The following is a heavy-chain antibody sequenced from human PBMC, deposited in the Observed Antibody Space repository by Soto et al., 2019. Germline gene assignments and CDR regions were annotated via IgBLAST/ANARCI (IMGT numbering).Heavy chain of an antibody. V-gene: IGHV1-69*13. Sequence: ASVKVSCKASGGTFSNYAITWVRQAPGQGLEWLGRIIPIFGSANYAQKFQGRVTITADESTTTAYMELSSLRAEDTAVYYCTNLHPSIAENYWGQGTLVTVS. CDR2: IIPIFGSA. CDR3: TNLHPSIAENY. D-gene: IGHD6-6*01. CDR1: GGTFSNYA. J-gene: IGHJ4*02.